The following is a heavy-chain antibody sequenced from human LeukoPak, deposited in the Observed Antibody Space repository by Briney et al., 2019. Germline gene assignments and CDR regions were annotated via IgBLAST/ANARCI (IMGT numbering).Heavy chain of an antibody. J-gene: IGHJ4*02. CDR1: VYTFTGYY. CDR3: ARTGYSGYDPAIDY. Sequence: ASVKVSCKASVYTFTGYYMHWVRQAPGQGLEWMGWSNPNSGGTNYAQKFQGRVTMTRDTSISTAYMELSRLRSDDTAVYYCARTGYSGYDPAIDYWGQGTLVTVSS. D-gene: IGHD5-12*01. V-gene: IGHV1-2*02. CDR2: SNPNSGGT.